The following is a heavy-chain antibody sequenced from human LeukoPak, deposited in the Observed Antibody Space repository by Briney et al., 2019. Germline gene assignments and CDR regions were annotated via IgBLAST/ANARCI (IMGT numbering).Heavy chain of an antibody. V-gene: IGHV3-11*06. CDR1: GFTFSDYY. Sequence: GGSLRLSCAASGFTFSDYYMSWIRQAPGKGLEWVSYISSSSYTNYADSVKGRFTISRDNAKNSLYLQMNSLRAEDTAVYYCASIAVAGSVGYYYYGMDVWGKGTTVTVSS. CDR2: ISSSSYT. CDR3: ASIAVAGSVGYYYYGMDV. D-gene: IGHD6-19*01. J-gene: IGHJ6*04.